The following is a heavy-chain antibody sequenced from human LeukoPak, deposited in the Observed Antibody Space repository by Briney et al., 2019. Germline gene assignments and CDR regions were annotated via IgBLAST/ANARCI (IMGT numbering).Heavy chain of an antibody. J-gene: IGHJ4*02. Sequence: SGGSLRLSCAASGFTFSSYAMHWVRQAPGKGPEWVAVISYDGSNKYYADSVKGRFTISRDNSKNTLYLQMNSLRAEDTAVYYCARDRKWELLYYFDYWGQGTLVTVSS. CDR1: GFTFSSYA. D-gene: IGHD1-26*01. CDR2: ISYDGSNK. CDR3: ARDRKWELLYYFDY. V-gene: IGHV3-30-3*01.